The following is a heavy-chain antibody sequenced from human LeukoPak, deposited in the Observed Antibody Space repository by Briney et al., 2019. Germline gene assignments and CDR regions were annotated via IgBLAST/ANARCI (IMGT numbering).Heavy chain of an antibody. CDR1: GGSFSGYY. Sequence: PSETLSLTCAVYGGSFSGYYWSWIRQPPGKGLEWIGEINHSGSTNYNPSLKSRVTISVDTSKNQFSLKLSSVTAADTAVYYCARMYYDFWSGFDYWGQGTLVTVSS. CDR3: ARMYYDFWSGFDY. V-gene: IGHV4-34*01. CDR2: INHSGST. D-gene: IGHD3-3*01. J-gene: IGHJ4*02.